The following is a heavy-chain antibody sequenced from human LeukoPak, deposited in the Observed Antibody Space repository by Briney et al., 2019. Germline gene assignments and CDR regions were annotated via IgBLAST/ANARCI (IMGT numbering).Heavy chain of an antibody. CDR3: ARGQQLSIDC. CDR1: GGSISSYY. Sequence: SETLSLTCTVSGGSISSYYWSWIRQPPGKGLEWIGNIFHSGSTNYNPSLKSRVTISVDTSKNQFSLKLSSVTAADTAVYYCARGQQLSIDCWGQGTLVTVSS. V-gene: IGHV4-59*01. J-gene: IGHJ4*02. CDR2: IFHSGST. D-gene: IGHD6-13*01.